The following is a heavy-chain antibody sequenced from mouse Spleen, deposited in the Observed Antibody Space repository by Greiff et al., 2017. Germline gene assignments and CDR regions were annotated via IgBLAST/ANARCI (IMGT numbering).Heavy chain of an antibody. CDR3: ARQSTSRYAMDY. J-gene: IGHJ4*01. D-gene: IGHD5-1*01. CDR1: GFTFSSYY. CDR2: INSNGGST. V-gene: IGHV5-6-2*01. Sequence: EVKLVESGGGLVKLGGSLKLSCAASGFTFSSYYMSWVRQTPEKRLELVAAINSNGGSTYYPDTVKGRFTISRDNAKNTLYLQMSSLKSEDTALYYCARQSTSRYAMDYWGQGTSVTVSS.